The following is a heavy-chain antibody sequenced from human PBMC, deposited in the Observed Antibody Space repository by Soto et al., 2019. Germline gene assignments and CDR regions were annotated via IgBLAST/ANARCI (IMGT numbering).Heavy chain of an antibody. CDR1: GFTFSSYG. J-gene: IGHJ6*03. Sequence: GGSLRLSCAASGFTFSSYGMHWVRQAPGKGLEWVAVIWYDGSNKYYADSVKGRFTISRDNSKNTLYLQMNSLRAEDTAVYYCAREIRGVVPAADPEYYYYYYYMDVWGKGTTVTVSS. V-gene: IGHV3-33*01. CDR3: AREIRGVVPAADPEYYYYYYYMDV. CDR2: IWYDGSNK. D-gene: IGHD2-2*01.